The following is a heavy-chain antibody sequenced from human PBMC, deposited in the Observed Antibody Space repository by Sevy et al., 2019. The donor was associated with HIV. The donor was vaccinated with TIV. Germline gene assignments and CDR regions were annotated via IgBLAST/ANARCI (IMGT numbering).Heavy chain of an antibody. CDR1: GFTFDDYA. D-gene: IGHD6-19*01. J-gene: IGHJ4*02. CDR3: AKLGRFSYSSGWYYFDY. Sequence: GGSLRLSCAASGFTFDDYAMHWVRRAPGKGLEWVSDHSWNSGSIGYADSVKGRFTISRDNAKNSLYLQMNNLRAEDTALYYCAKLGRFSYSSGWYYFDYWGQGTLVTVSS. V-gene: IGHV3-9*01. CDR2: HSWNSGSI.